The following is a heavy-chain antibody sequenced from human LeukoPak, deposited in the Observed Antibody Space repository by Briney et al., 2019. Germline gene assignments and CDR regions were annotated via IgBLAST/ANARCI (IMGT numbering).Heavy chain of an antibody. D-gene: IGHD2-15*01. Sequence: GASVKVSRKASGYTFTGYYMHWVRQAPGQGLEWVGMIDTSDGNTNYAQKFQDRVTMTRDTSTSTVYMELSYLRSEDTAVYYCATERSGGTWFDSWGQGTLVTVSS. CDR3: ATERSGGTWFDS. CDR2: IDTSDGNT. V-gene: IGHV1-46*01. J-gene: IGHJ5*01. CDR1: GYTFTGYY.